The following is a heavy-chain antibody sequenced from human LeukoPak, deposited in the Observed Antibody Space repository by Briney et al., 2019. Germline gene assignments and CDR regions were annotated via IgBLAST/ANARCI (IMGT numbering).Heavy chain of an antibody. V-gene: IGHV1-18*01. CDR2: ISAYNGNT. D-gene: IGHD3-10*01. J-gene: IGHJ3*02. CDR3: AREGLGWFGKKDDAFDI. CDR1: GYTFTSYG. Sequence: GASVKVSCKASGYTFTSYGISWVRQAPGQGLEWMGWISAYNGNTNYAQKLQGRVTMTTDTSTSTAYMELRSLRSDDTAVYYCAREGLGWFGKKDDAFDIWGQGTMVTVSS.